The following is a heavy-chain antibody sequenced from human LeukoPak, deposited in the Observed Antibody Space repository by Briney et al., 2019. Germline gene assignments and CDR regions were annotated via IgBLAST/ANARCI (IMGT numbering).Heavy chain of an antibody. CDR2: IYSSYFT. CDR3: SRVHIVTGTYFDS. V-gene: IGHV4-4*07. J-gene: IGHJ4*02. Sequence: SETLSLTCTVSGDSMSGYSWSWLRQPAGKELEWIGRIYSSYFTEYNLSLDGRVTMSIDTSKNQFSLMLDSVTAADTAVYYCSRVHIVTGTYFDSWGQGALVTVSS. D-gene: IGHD3-10*01. CDR1: GDSMSGYS.